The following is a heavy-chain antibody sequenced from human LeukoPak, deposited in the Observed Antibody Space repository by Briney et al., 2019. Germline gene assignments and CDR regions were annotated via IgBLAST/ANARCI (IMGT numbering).Heavy chain of an antibody. J-gene: IGHJ4*02. CDR3: ARQEEWELPIDY. V-gene: IGHV4-39*01. D-gene: IGHD1-26*01. Sequence: SETLSLTCTVAGGSISNSSYYWGWIRQPPGKGLEWIGSVYYSGGTYYNPSLKSRVTISVDTSKNPFSLKLSSVAAADTAVYSCARQEEWELPIDYWGQGTLVTVSS. CDR2: VYYSGGT. CDR1: GGSISNSSYY.